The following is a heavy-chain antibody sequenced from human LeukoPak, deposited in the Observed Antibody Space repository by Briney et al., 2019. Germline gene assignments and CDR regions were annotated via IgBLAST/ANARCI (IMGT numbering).Heavy chain of an antibody. D-gene: IGHD2-2*01. CDR3: ARASEYQLLYYYYYYMDA. CDR2: IYYSGST. J-gene: IGHJ6*03. Sequence: PSETLSLTCTVPGGSISSGGYYWSWIRQHPGKGLEWIGYIYYSGSTYYNPSLKSRVTISVDTSKNQFSLKLSSVTAADTAVYYCARASEYQLLYYYYYYMDAWGKGTTVTVSS. CDR1: GGSISSGGYY. V-gene: IGHV4-31*03.